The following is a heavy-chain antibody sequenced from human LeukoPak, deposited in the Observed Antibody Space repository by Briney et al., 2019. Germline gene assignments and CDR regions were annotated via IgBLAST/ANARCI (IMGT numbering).Heavy chain of an antibody. CDR3: ARDIYYYDSSGYYFPGGSDY. CDR2: ISGSGNTI. CDR1: GFTFSSYE. J-gene: IGHJ4*02. Sequence: GGSLRLSCAASGFTFSSYEMNWVRQAPGKGLEWVSYISGSGNTIYYADSVKGRFTTSRDNAENSLYLQMNSLRVEDTAVYYCARDIYYYDSSGYYFPGGSDYWGQGTLVTVSS. V-gene: IGHV3-48*03. D-gene: IGHD3-22*01.